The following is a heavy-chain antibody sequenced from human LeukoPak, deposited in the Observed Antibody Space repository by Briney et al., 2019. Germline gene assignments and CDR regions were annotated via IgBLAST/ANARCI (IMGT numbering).Heavy chain of an antibody. CDR2: IYHSGST. Sequence: SETLSLTCTVSGGSISSGGYYWSWIRQPPGKGLEWIGYIYHSGSTYYNPSLKSRVTISVDRSKNQFSLKLSSVTAADTAVYYCARFPIEGYCSSTSCYNDFQHWGQGTLVTVSS. D-gene: IGHD2-2*02. CDR1: GGSISSGGYY. V-gene: IGHV4-30-2*01. CDR3: ARFPIEGYCSSTSCYNDFQH. J-gene: IGHJ1*01.